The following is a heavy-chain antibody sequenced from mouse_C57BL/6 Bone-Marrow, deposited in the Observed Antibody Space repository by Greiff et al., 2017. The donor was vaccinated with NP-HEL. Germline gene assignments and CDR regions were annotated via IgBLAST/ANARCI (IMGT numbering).Heavy chain of an antibody. CDR3: ARSSTAQATPYAMDY. CDR2: INPSTGGT. D-gene: IGHD3-2*02. CDR1: GYSFTGYY. J-gene: IGHJ4*01. Sequence: VHVKQSGPELVKPGASVKISCKASGYSFTGYYMNWVKQSPEKSLEWIGEINPSTGGTTYNQKFKAKATLTVDKSSSTAYMQLKSLTSEDSAVYYCARSSTAQATPYAMDYWGQGTSVTVSS. V-gene: IGHV1-42*01.